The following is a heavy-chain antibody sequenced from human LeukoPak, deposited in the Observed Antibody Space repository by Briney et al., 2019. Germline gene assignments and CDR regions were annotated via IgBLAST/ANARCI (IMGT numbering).Heavy chain of an antibody. J-gene: IGHJ5*01. CDR3: ARDRYYGSGSSDS. D-gene: IGHD3-10*01. CDR2: IIPIFGTA. V-gene: IGHV1-69*13. CDR1: GGTFSSYA. Sequence: SVKVSCKASGGTFSSYAISWVRQAPGQGLEWMGGIIPIFGTANYAQKFQGRVTITADESTSTAYMELSSLRSEDTAVYYCARDRYYGSGSSDSWGQGTLVTVSS.